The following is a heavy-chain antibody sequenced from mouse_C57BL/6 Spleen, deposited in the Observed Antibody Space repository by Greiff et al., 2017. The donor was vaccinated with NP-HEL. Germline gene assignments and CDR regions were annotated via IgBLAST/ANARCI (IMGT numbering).Heavy chain of an antibody. Sequence: QVQLQQSGAELVRPGSSVKLSCKASGYTFTSYWMDWVKQRPGQGLEWIGNIYPSDSETHYNQTFKDKATLTVDKSSSTAYMQHSSLTSENSAVYYCARLGLWAHYYAMDYWGQGTSVTVSS. J-gene: IGHJ4*01. D-gene: IGHD2-14*01. CDR2: IYPSDSET. V-gene: IGHV1-61*01. CDR3: ARLGLWAHYYAMDY. CDR1: GYTFTSYW.